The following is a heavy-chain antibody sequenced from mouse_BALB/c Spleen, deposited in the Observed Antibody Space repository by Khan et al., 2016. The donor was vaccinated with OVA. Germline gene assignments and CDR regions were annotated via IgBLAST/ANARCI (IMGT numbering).Heavy chain of an antibody. V-gene: IGHV2-3*01. CDR1: GFSLTSYG. CDR2: IWGGGNT. J-gene: IGHJ4*01. Sequence: VELVESGPGLVAPSQSLSITCTVSGFSLTSYGVSWVRQPPGKGLEWLGVIWGGGNTNFHSALRSRLSISKDNSKSQVFLKLNSLQTDDTATYYCAKDRGYYAVDYWGQGTSVTVSS. CDR3: AKDRGYYAVDY.